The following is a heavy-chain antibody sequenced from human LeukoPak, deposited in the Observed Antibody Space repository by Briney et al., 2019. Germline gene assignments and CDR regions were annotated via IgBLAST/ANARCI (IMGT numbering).Heavy chain of an antibody. CDR2: IHYSGST. CDR3: ARRSAAGNSGKWFDP. Sequence: PSETLSLTCTVSGGSISSSSYYWGWIRPPPGKGLEWIGSIHYSGSTYYNPSLKSRVTISVDTSKNQFSLKLNSVTAADTAVYYCARRSAAGNSGKWFDPWGQGTLVTVSS. D-gene: IGHD6-13*01. CDR1: GGSISSSSYY. J-gene: IGHJ5*02. V-gene: IGHV4-39*01.